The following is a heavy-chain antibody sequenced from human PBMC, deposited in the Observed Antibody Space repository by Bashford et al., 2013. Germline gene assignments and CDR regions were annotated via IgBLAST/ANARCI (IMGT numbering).Heavy chain of an antibody. V-gene: IGHV6-1*01. CDR2: TNINNGHT. Sequence: TLSLTCAISGDSVSSNSAAWNWIRQSPSRGLEWLGRTNINNGHTIYAQGFNDRIIMTTDTSRSTAYMELRDLRFDDTAIYYCARSIYFINDISYSYFFDYWGQGALVTVSS. J-gene: IGHJ4*01. D-gene: IGHD2-8*01. CDR1: GDSVSSNSAA. CDR3: ARSIYFINDISYSYFFDY.